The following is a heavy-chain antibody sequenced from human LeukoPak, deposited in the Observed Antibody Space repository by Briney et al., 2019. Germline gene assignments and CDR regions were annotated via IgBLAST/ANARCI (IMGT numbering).Heavy chain of an antibody. CDR3: AKGNGYPCYFDY. V-gene: IGHV3-23*01. CDR2: IGAGGSIT. Sequence: PGGSLRLSCAASGFTFTIYAMGWVRQAPGKGLEWVSVIGAGGSITSYADSVKGRFTISRDNSKNTLYLRMNSLRAEDTALYYCAKGNGYPCYFDYWGQGTLVTVSS. D-gene: IGHD3-22*01. J-gene: IGHJ4*02. CDR1: GFTFTIYA.